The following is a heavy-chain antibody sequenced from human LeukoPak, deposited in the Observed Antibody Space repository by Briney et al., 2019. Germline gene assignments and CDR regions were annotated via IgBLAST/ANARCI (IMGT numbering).Heavy chain of an antibody. V-gene: IGHV3-7*01. CDR3: ARKVERPSRYSPIDF. D-gene: IGHD3-3*01. CDR2: IKQDGSET. J-gene: IGHJ4*02. CDR1: GFTFGTYW. Sequence: GGSLRLSCAASGFTFGTYWMSWVRQAPGKGLEWVANIKQDGSETYYVDSVKGRFTISRGNAKNSLYLQMNSLRAEDTAVYYCARKVERPSRYSPIDFWGQGTLVTVSS.